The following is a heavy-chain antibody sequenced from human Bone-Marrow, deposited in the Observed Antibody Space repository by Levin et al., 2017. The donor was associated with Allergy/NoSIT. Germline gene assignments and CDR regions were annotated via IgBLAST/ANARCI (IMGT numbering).Heavy chain of an antibody. CDR1: GYTFTSYA. D-gene: IGHD1-26*01. Sequence: PGGSLRLSCKASGYTFTSYAMHWVRQAPGQRLEWLGWINAGNGNTTYSQKFQGRVTITRDTSASTAYMELSSLRSEDTAVYYCARGSWWELLGAFDIWGQGTMVTVSS. CDR3: ARGSWWELLGAFDI. V-gene: IGHV1-3*01. CDR2: INAGNGNT. J-gene: IGHJ3*02.